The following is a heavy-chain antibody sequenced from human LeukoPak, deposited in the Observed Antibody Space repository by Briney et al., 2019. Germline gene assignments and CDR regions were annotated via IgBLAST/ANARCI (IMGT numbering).Heavy chain of an antibody. D-gene: IGHD3-16*01. J-gene: IGHJ6*03. CDR1: GYSFTTYW. CDR2: IYPGDSDT. CDR3: ARHLGEHRLFGHCYMDV. Sequence: GESLKISCKVFGYSFTTYWIGWVRQMPAKGLERMGIIYPGDSDTTYSPSFQGLVTISADKSTNTAYLQWSSLKASDTAMYYCARHLGEHRLFGHCYMDVWGKGTTVTVSS. V-gene: IGHV5-51*01.